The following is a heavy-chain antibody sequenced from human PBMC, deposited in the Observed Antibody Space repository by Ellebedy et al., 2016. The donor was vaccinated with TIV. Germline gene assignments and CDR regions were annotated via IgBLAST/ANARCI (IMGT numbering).Heavy chain of an antibody. J-gene: IGHJ6*02. CDR3: ARRDRVGGVDYAGMDV. CDR1: GLTFSDYW. V-gene: IGHV3-74*01. Sequence: HTGGSLRLSCAASGLTFSDYWMHWVRQAPGKGLVWVSRVNPDGSRTDYADSVKGRFTISRDNSKDTLYLQMNSLKTEDTAVYFCARRDRVGGVDYAGMDVWGQGTTVAVS. CDR2: VNPDGSRT. D-gene: IGHD3-10*01.